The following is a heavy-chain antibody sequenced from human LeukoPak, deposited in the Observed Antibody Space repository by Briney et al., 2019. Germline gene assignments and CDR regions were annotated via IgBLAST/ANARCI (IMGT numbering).Heavy chain of an antibody. CDR3: ARAAIAAFGTDNWFDP. Sequence: EASVTVSFKASGYTFTSYDINWVRQATGQGLEWMGWMNPNSGNTGYAQKFQGRVTMTRNTSISTAYMELSSLRSEDTAVYYCARAAIAAFGTDNWFDPWGQGTLVTVSS. D-gene: IGHD6-6*01. V-gene: IGHV1-8*01. CDR1: GYTFTSYD. J-gene: IGHJ5*02. CDR2: MNPNSGNT.